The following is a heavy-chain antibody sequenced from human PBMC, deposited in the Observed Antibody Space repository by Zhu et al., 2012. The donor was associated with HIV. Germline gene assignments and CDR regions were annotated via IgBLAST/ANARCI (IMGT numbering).Heavy chain of an antibody. CDR3: AREVRGGSAFDI. J-gene: IGHJ3*02. D-gene: IGHD3-10*01. CDR1: GDSISSYY. V-gene: IGHV4-4*07. CDR2: IYSSGSS. Sequence: QVHLQESGPGLVKPSETLSLTCTVSGDSISSYYWSCIRQPAGKGLEWIGRIYSSGSSNYNPSLKSRVTMSVDTSKNQFSLNLTSVTAADTAVYYCAREVRGGSAFDIVGPRGQVVTVS.